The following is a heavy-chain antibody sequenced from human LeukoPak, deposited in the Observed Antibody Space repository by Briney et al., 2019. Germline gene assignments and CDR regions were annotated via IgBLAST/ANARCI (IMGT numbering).Heavy chain of an antibody. CDR2: ISDSGSVI. CDR3: ARDSSYSFDY. D-gene: IGHD2-21*01. V-gene: IGHV3-48*01. J-gene: IGHJ4*02. Sequence: GGSLRLSCAASGFIFNNYAMNWVRQAPGKGLEWVSYISDSGSVIWYADSVKGRFTISRDNAKNSLHLQMSNLRAEDTAVYHCARDSSYSFDYWGQGALVTVSS. CDR1: GFIFNNYA.